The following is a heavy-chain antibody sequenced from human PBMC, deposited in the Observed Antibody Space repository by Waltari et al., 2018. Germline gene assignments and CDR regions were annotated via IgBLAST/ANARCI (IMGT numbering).Heavy chain of an antibody. CDR2: ISGSGGST. CDR3: AKDPTYYDFWSGPAGATWFDP. CDR1: GFTFSSYA. V-gene: IGHV3-23*01. Sequence: EVQLLESGGGLVQPGGSLRLSCAASGFTFSSYAMSWVRQAPRKGLEWVSAISGSGGSTYYADSVKGRFTISRDNSKNTLYLQMNSLRAEDTAVYYCAKDPTYYDFWSGPAGATWFDPWGQGTLVTVSS. D-gene: IGHD3-3*01. J-gene: IGHJ5*02.